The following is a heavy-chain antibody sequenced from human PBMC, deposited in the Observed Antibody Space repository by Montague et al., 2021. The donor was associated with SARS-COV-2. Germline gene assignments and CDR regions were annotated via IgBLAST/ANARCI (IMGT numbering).Heavy chain of an antibody. CDR2: MYYSGST. Sequence: SETLSLTCIVSGCSTNYYYWSWIRQSPGKGLEWIGYMYYSGSTNYNPSLKSRVTMSIYRSKNQFSLKLRSVTAADTAVYYCARVARYCTNGVCQTYYYYGLDVWGQGTTVTVSS. J-gene: IGHJ6*02. D-gene: IGHD2-8*01. CDR1: GCSTNYYY. CDR3: ARVARYCTNGVCQTYYYYGLDV. V-gene: IGHV4-59*01.